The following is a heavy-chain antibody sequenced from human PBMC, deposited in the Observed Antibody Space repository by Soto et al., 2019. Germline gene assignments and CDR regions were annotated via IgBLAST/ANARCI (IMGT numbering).Heavy chain of an antibody. CDR3: EKFSGQYYLSQYRDV. J-gene: IGHJ6*03. CDR2: IIACGGNA. Sequence: GGSLRLSCAASGFTFSNYAMRWVRQAPGKGLEWVSSIIACGGNAYDADSVKGRFTISRDNSKNTLSLKINSPRAEDTAVYFCEKFSGQYYLSQYRDVWGKGTTVTVS. CDR1: GFTFSNYA. D-gene: IGHD3-10*01. V-gene: IGHV3-23*01.